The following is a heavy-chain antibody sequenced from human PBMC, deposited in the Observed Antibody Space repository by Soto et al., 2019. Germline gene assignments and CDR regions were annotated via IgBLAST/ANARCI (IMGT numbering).Heavy chain of an antibody. CDR2: ISDSGGST. D-gene: IGHD3-10*01. V-gene: IGHV3-23*01. Sequence: EVPLLESGGGLVQPGGSLRLSCAASGFTFRSYAMSWVRQAPGKGLEWVSAISDSGGSTYYADSVKGRFTISRDNSKNTLYLQMNSLRAEDTAVYYCAKVGRMVRGEEERPRRYDYWGQGTLVTVSS. CDR1: GFTFRSYA. J-gene: IGHJ4*02. CDR3: AKVGRMVRGEEERPRRYDY.